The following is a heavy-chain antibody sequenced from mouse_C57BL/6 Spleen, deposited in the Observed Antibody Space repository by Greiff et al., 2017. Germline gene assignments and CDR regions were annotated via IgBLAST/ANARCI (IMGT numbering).Heavy chain of an antibody. J-gene: IGHJ4*01. V-gene: IGHV1-69*01. D-gene: IGHD3-3*01. CDR3: ARSNSEGYAMDY. Sequence: VKLQQPGAELVMPGASVKLSCKASGYTFTSYWMHWVKQRPGQGLEWIGEIDPSDSYTNYNQKFKGKSTLTVDKSSSTAYMQLSSLTSEDSAVYYCARSNSEGYAMDYWGQGTSVTVSS. CDR2: IDPSDSYT. CDR1: GYTFTSYW.